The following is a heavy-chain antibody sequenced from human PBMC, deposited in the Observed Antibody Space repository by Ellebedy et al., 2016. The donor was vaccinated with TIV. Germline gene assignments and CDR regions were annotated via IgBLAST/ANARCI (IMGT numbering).Heavy chain of an antibody. CDR1: GFTFSSYS. J-gene: IGHJ4*02. CDR3: ARDPADY. V-gene: IGHV3-48*02. CDR2: ISTSGHTK. Sequence: GGSLRLSCAASGFTFSSYSMNWVRQAPGKGLEWVSHISTSGHTKYYAESVKGRFTISRDNAKNSLYLQMNSLRDEDAAVYYCARDPADYWGQGTLVTVST.